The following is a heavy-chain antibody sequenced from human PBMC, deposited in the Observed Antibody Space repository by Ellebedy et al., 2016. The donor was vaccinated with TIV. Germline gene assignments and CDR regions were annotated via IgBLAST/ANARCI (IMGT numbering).Heavy chain of an antibody. D-gene: IGHD3-10*01. V-gene: IGHV3-48*02. CDR2: ISDRRDTI. CDR3: ARPGPGFRAFDF. CDR1: GFTFSDFS. Sequence: GESLKISCTVSGFTFSDFSMNWVRQAPGKGLEWVSFISDRRDTIYYADSVKGRFTVSRGNAKNSMYLQMNSLRDDDTAVYYCARPGPGFRAFDFWGQGTMVTVSS. J-gene: IGHJ3*01.